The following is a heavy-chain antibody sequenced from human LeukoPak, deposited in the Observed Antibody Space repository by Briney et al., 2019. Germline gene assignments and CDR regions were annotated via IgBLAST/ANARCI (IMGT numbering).Heavy chain of an antibody. Sequence: GGSLRLSCAASGFTFSIYWMSWVRQAPGKGLEWVANIKQDGGEKYYVDSVKGRFTISRDNAKNSLYLQMNSLRVEDTAVYYCATDGGSGSVFLIDYWGQGTLVAASS. D-gene: IGHD2-15*01. CDR3: ATDGGSGSVFLIDY. J-gene: IGHJ4*02. CDR1: GFTFSIYW. V-gene: IGHV3-7*05. CDR2: IKQDGGEK.